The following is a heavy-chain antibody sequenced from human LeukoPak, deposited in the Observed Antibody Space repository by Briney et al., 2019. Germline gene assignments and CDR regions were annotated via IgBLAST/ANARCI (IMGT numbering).Heavy chain of an antibody. J-gene: IGHJ4*02. D-gene: IGHD4-11*01. CDR2: VDPEDGET. V-gene: IGHV1-69-2*01. Sequence: ASVKVSCKVSGYTFTDYYVHWVQQAPGKGLEWMGLVDPEDGETIYAEKFQGRVTITADTSTDTAYMELSSLRSEDTAVYYCATGGVYSRGPYYFDYWGQGTLVTVSS. CDR3: ATGGVYSRGPYYFDY. CDR1: GYTFTDYY.